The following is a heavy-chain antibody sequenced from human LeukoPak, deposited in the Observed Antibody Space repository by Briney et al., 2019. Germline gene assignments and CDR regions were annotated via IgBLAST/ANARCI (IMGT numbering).Heavy chain of an antibody. D-gene: IGHD1-26*01. J-gene: IGHJ5*02. Sequence: ASVKVSCKASGYTFTGYYMHWVRQAPGHGLEWMGWINPNSGGTNYAQKFQGRVTMTRDTSISTAYMELSRLRSDDTAVYYCARVGKVGATRRWFDPWGQGTLVTVSS. CDR2: INPNSGGT. V-gene: IGHV1-2*02. CDR3: ARVGKVGATRRWFDP. CDR1: GYTFTGYY.